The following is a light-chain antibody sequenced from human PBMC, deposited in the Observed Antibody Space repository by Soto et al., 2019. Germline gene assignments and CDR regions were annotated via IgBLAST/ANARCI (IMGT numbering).Light chain of an antibody. Sequence: NVLTQSPGTLSLSPGERATLSCRASQSVSNSFFRWYQQKPGQAPRLLIHGISNRATGIPDRFSGSGSGTDFTLTISRLEPEDFVVYYCQQYSTLPHTFGQGTKLEVK. J-gene: IGKJ2*01. CDR2: GIS. V-gene: IGKV3-20*01. CDR3: QQYSTLPHT. CDR1: QSVSNSF.